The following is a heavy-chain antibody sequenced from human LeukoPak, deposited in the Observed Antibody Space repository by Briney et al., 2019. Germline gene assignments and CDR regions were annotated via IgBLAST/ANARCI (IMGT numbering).Heavy chain of an antibody. V-gene: IGHV3-33*01. J-gene: IGHJ5*02. D-gene: IGHD3-22*01. Sequence: QPGRSLRLSCAASGFTFSSYGMHWVRQAPGKGLEWVAVIWYDGSNKYYADSVKGRFTISRDNSKNTLYLQMNSLRAEDTAVYYCARDSIGYYDSSGYYYRPLPNWFDPWGQGTLVTVSS. CDR1: GFTFSSYG. CDR3: ARDSIGYYDSSGYYYRPLPNWFDP. CDR2: IWYDGSNK.